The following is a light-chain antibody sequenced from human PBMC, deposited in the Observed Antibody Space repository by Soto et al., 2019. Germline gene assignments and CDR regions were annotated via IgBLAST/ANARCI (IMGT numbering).Light chain of an antibody. V-gene: IGKV3-15*01. CDR1: QSVSSN. CDR3: QQYNNWPWT. J-gene: IGKJ1*01. Sequence: EIVMTQSPATLSVSPGERATLSCRASQSVSSNLAWYQQKPGQAPRLLIYGASTRATGIPARFSGSGSGTEFTLTISSLQSVDFAVYYCQQYNNWPWTFGQGTKV. CDR2: GAS.